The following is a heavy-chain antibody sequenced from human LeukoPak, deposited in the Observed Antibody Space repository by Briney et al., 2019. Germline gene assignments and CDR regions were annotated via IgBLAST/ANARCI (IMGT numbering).Heavy chain of an antibody. CDR1: GGSISSSSYY. CDR3: ANRMDTAIVSGYRGADY. J-gene: IGHJ4*02. V-gene: IGHV4-39*01. CDR2: IYYSGST. Sequence: KPSETLSLTCTVSGGSISSSSYYWGWIRQPPGKGLEWIGSIYYSGSTYYNPSLKSRITISVDTSKNQFSLKLSSVTAADTAVYYCANRMDTAIVSGYRGADYWGQGTLVTVSS. D-gene: IGHD5-18*01.